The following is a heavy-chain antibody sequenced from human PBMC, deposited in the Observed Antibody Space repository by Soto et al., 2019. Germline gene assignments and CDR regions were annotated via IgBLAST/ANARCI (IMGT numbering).Heavy chain of an antibody. V-gene: IGHV3-7*03. CDR1: GFSFRDYW. CDR3: AAYCYTMTCTHFHGYS. D-gene: IGHD3-16*02. Sequence: PGGSLRLSCAVSGFSFRDYWMGWVRQAPGKGLEWVANIKQDESDKYYVDSVKGRFTISRDNAKNALYLQMNSLRVEDTAVYYCAAYCYTMTCTHFHGYSWGQGTQVTVSS. CDR2: IKQDESDK. J-gene: IGHJ5*02.